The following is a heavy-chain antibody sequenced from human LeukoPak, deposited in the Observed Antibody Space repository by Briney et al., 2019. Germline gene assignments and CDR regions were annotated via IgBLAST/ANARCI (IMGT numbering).Heavy chain of an antibody. J-gene: IGHJ6*03. CDR1: GGSISSYY. V-gene: IGHV4-59*01. Sequence: SETLSLTCTVSGGSISSYYWSWIRQPPGKGLEWIGYIYYSGSTNYNPSLKSRVTISVDTSKNQSSLKLSSVTAADTAVYYCARCRHYTRYYYYMGVWAKGPRSPSP. D-gene: IGHD2-2*02. CDR2: IYYSGST. CDR3: ARCRHYTRYYYYMGV.